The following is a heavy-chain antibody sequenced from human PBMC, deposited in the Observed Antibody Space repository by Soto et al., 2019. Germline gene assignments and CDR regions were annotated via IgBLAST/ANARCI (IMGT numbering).Heavy chain of an antibody. CDR1: GGSLRSTSYY. V-gene: IGHV4-39*07. J-gene: IGHJ4*02. CDR3: ARSFGGRMIDY. D-gene: IGHD3-10*01. Sequence: ASETLSLTCTVSGGSLRSTSYYWGWIRQPPGKGLEWIGNVYYSGSTYHNPPLKSRVTISVDKSKNQFSLKLSSVTAADTAVYYCARSFGGRMIDYWGQGTLVTVSS. CDR2: VYYSGST.